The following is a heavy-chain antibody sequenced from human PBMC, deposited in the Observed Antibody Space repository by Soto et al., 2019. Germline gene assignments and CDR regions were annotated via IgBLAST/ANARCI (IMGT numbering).Heavy chain of an antibody. Sequence: QVQLVESGGGVVQPGRSLRLSCAASGFTFSSYGMHWVRQAPGKGLEWVAVIWYDGSNKYYADSVKGRFTISRDNSKNTLYLQMNSLRAEDTAVYYCARGYLKVYGSWKGGYGMDVWGQGTTVTVSS. CDR2: IWYDGSNK. J-gene: IGHJ6*02. V-gene: IGHV3-33*01. CDR3: ARGYLKVYGSWKGGYGMDV. D-gene: IGHD6-13*01. CDR1: GFTFSSYG.